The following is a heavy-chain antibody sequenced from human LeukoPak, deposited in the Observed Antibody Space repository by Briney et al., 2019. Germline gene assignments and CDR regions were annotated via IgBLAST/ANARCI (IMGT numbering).Heavy chain of an antibody. J-gene: IGHJ6*03. Sequence: PGGSLRLSCTASGFTFGDYAMSWFRQAPGKGLEWVAVISYDGSNKYYADSVKGRFTISRDNSKNTLYLQMNSLRAEDTAVYYCAKDSGGLLYPNYYYYYMDVWGKGTTVTVSS. CDR2: ISYDGSNK. D-gene: IGHD3-10*01. CDR1: GFTFGDYA. V-gene: IGHV3-30*04. CDR3: AKDSGGLLYPNYYYYYMDV.